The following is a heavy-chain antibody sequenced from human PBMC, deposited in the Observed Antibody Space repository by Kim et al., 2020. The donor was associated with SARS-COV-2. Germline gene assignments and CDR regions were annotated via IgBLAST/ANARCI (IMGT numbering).Heavy chain of an antibody. D-gene: IGHD5-12*01. CDR3: VKGAWLDY. V-gene: IGHV3-23*01. J-gene: IGHJ4*02. Sequence: YYAGSVKGRFTDSRDSASNTLYLQMNSLRADDTAVYYCVKGAWLDYGGPGTLVTVSS.